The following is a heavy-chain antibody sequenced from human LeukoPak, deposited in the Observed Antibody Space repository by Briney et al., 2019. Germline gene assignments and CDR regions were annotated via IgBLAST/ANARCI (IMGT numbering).Heavy chain of an antibody. J-gene: IGHJ4*02. CDR2: ISGSGGST. Sequence: PGGSLRLSCAASGFTFSNYAMSWVRQAPGKGLEWVSGISGSGGSTYYAGSVKGRFIISGDNSKNTLYLQMNSLTADDTAVYHCAKVYSVGYGSGTYEDYFDSWGQGTLVTVSS. CDR3: AKVYSVGYGSGTYEDYFDS. CDR1: GFTFSNYA. V-gene: IGHV3-23*01. D-gene: IGHD3-10*01.